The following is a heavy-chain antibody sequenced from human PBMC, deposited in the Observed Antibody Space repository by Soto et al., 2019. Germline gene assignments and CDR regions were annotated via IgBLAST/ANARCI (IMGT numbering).Heavy chain of an antibody. V-gene: IGHV6-1*01. CDR2: AYYRSRWYN. J-gene: IGHJ3*02. CDR1: GDSVSSNLAA. Sequence: SETLSLTCVISGDSVSSNLAAWNWIRQSPSRGLEWLGRAYYRSRWYNDYAESVKSRITINIDTSKNQFSLLLSSVAPEDTAIYYCARVLPIYPRITGPGNNGFDIWGQGTKVTVSS. CDR3: ARVLPIYPRITGPGNNGFDI. D-gene: IGHD1-20*01.